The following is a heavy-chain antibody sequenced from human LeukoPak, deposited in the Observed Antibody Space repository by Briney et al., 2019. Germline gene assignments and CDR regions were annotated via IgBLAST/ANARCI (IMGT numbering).Heavy chain of an antibody. V-gene: IGHV3-30*03. CDR1: GFTFSSYG. CDR3: FYWRFGGFDY. D-gene: IGHD3-10*01. J-gene: IGHJ4*02. CDR2: ISYDGSNK. Sequence: GGSLRLSCAASGFTFSSYGIHWVRQAPGKGLEWVAVISYDGSNKYYADSVKGRFTISRDNSKNTLYLQMHSLRAEDTAVYYCFYWRFGGFDYWGQGTLVTVSS.